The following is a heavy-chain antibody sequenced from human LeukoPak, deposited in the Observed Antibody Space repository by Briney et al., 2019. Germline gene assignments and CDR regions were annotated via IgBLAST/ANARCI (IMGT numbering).Heavy chain of an antibody. CDR1: GFTSSSYG. J-gene: IGHJ3*02. V-gene: IGHV3-30*02. CDR3: AKDRVVAGTTGAFDI. Sequence: PGGSLRLSCAASGFTSSSYGMHWVRQAPGKGLEWVAFIRYDGSNKYYADSVKGRFTISRDNSKNTLYLQMNSLRAEDTAVYYCAKDRVVAGTTGAFDIWGQGTMVTVSS. D-gene: IGHD6-19*01. CDR2: IRYDGSNK.